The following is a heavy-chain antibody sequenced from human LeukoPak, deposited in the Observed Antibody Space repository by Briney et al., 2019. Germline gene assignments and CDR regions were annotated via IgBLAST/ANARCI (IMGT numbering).Heavy chain of an antibody. V-gene: IGHV3-23*01. CDR3: APPAIPAAGV. Sequence: PGGSLRLSCAASGFTFSSYVMTWVRQAPGKGLEWVSGISGSGGNTNYADSVKGRFTISRDNSKNTLYLQMNSLRVDDTAVYYCAPPAIPAAGVWGQGTTVTVSS. D-gene: IGHD6-13*01. CDR1: GFTFSSYV. CDR2: ISGSGGNT. J-gene: IGHJ6*02.